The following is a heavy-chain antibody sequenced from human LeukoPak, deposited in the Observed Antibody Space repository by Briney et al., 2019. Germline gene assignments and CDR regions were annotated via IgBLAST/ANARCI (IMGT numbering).Heavy chain of an antibody. CDR3: ARAFAAGAFDI. CDR2: INPSGGST. D-gene: IGHD2-15*01. J-gene: IGHJ3*02. Sequence: ASVKVSCKASGYTFTSYYMHWVRQAPGQGLEWMGIINPSGGSTSYAQKFQGRVTMTTDTSTSTAYMELRSLRSDDTAVYYCARAFAAGAFDIWGQGTMVTVSS. CDR1: GYTFTSYY. V-gene: IGHV1-46*01.